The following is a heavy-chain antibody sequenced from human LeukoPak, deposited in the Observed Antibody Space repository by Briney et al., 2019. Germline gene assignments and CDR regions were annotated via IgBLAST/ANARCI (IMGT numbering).Heavy chain of an antibody. D-gene: IGHD2-2*03. Sequence: GESLKISCKGSGYSFTSYWIGWVRQMPGKGLEWMGIIYPGDSDTRYSPSFQGQVTISADKSISTAYLQWSSLKASDTAMYYCARSLLDIVVVPAAAYNWFDPGGRGTLVTVSS. J-gene: IGHJ5*02. CDR1: GYSFTSYW. V-gene: IGHV5-51*01. CDR3: ARSLLDIVVVPAAAYNWFDP. CDR2: IYPGDSDT.